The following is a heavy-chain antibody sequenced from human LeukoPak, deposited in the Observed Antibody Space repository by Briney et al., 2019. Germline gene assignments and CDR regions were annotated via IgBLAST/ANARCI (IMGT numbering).Heavy chain of an antibody. CDR3: AREPGFDSSGYLNWFDP. CDR1: GGSISSYY. Sequence: SETLSLTRTVSGGSISSYYWSWIRQPPGKGLEWIACISYSGSTKYNPSLKSRVTISVDTSKNQLSLKLSSVTAADTAVYYCAREPGFDSSGYLNWFDPWGQGTLVTVSS. CDR2: ISYSGST. V-gene: IGHV4-59*01. J-gene: IGHJ5*02. D-gene: IGHD3-22*01.